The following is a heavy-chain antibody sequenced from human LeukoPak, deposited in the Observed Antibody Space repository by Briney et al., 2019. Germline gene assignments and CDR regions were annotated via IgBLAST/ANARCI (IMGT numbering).Heavy chain of an antibody. J-gene: IGHJ4*02. CDR3: ARGTLPVDY. CDR1: GYFFISYD. Sequence: ASVKVSCKASGYFFISYDITWVRQASGQGLEYMGWMNPNNGNTGYVQKFQGRVTMTRNTALNTAYMELSSLTSEDTAVYYCARGTLPVDYWGQGTLVTVSS. V-gene: IGHV1-8*01. CDR2: MNPNNGNT. D-gene: IGHD2/OR15-2a*01.